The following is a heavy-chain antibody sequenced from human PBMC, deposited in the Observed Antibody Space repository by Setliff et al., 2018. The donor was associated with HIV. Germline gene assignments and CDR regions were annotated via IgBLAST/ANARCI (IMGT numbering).Heavy chain of an antibody. Sequence: SETLSLTCAVYGESFSEDYWSWIRQPPGWGLEWIGEINHSGTTNYNPSLMGRLNISVDTSKRQFSLDLNSVTAADTAIYYCARRARNWLRPFDHWGQGFLVTVSS. CDR3: ARRARNWLRPFDH. V-gene: IGHV4-34*01. J-gene: IGHJ4*02. D-gene: IGHD5-12*01. CDR1: GESFSEDY. CDR2: INHSGTT.